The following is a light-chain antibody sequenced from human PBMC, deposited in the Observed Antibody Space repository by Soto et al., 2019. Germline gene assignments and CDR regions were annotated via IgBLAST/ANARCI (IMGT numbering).Light chain of an antibody. CDR3: SSYTSSSTWV. CDR1: SSDVGGYNY. CDR2: EVS. Sequence: QSVLTQPASVSGSPGQSITISCTGTSSDVGGYNYVSWYQQHPGKAPKLMIYEVSNRPSGVSYRFSGSRSGNTASLTISGLQAEDEADYYCSSYTSSSTWVFGGGTKVTVL. V-gene: IGLV2-14*01. J-gene: IGLJ3*02.